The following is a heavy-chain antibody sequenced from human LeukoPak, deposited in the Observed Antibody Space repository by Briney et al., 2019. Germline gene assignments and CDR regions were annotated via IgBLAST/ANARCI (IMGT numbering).Heavy chain of an antibody. J-gene: IGHJ4*02. Sequence: PSETLSLTCTVSGGSISSTSYYWGWVRQPPGKGLEWIGSISYSGSTSYNPSLKSRVTTSVDTSMNQFSLKLSSVTAADTAVYYCASRGYSYGLPYFDYWGQGTLVTVSS. CDR1: GGSISSTSYY. V-gene: IGHV4-39*01. CDR3: ASRGYSYGLPYFDY. D-gene: IGHD5-18*01. CDR2: ISYSGST.